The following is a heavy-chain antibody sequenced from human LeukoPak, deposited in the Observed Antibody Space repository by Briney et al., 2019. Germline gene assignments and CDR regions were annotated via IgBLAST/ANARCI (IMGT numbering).Heavy chain of an antibody. CDR1: GGSINSGGYY. Sequence: SQTLSLTYTVSGGSINSGGYYWSWIRQHPGKGLEWIGYIYYSGSTYYNPSLKSRVTISVDTSKNQFSLKLSSVTAADTAVYYCARKYYYDSSGQTRDAFDIWGQGTMVAVSS. D-gene: IGHD3-22*01. CDR2: IYYSGST. J-gene: IGHJ3*02. CDR3: ARKYYYDSSGQTRDAFDI. V-gene: IGHV4-31*03.